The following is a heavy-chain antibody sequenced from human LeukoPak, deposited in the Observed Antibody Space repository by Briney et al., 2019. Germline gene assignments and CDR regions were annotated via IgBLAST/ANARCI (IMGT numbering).Heavy chain of an antibody. CDR3: TRANGQSLGWYFDL. D-gene: IGHD3-16*01. CDR1: GFTFSNVW. CDR2: IRSRAYGGTT. J-gene: IGHJ2*01. V-gene: IGHV3-49*04. Sequence: PGGSLRLSCEASGFTFSNVWMNWVRQAPGKGLEWVGFIRSRAYGGTTEYAASVEGRFTISRDDFNSIAYLQMNSLRSEDKAVYYCTRANGQSLGWYFDLWGRGTLVTVSS.